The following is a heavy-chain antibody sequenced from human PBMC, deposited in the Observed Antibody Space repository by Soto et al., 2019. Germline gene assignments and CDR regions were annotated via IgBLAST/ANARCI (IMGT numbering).Heavy chain of an antibody. Sequence: PSETLSLTCAVSGGSISSGGYSWSWIRQPPGKGLEWIGYIYHSGSTYYNPSLKSRVTISVDRSKNQFSLKLSSVTAADTAVYYCARGGAIQGYSGYDERTFGYWGQGTLVTVSS. CDR3: ARGGAIQGYSGYDERTFGY. D-gene: IGHD5-12*01. J-gene: IGHJ4*02. V-gene: IGHV4-30-2*01. CDR1: GGSISSGGYS. CDR2: IYHSGST.